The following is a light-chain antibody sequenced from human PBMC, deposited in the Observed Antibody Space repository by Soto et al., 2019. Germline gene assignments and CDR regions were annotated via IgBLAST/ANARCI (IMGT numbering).Light chain of an antibody. V-gene: IGKV1-9*01. J-gene: IGKJ4*01. Sequence: DIQLTQSPSSLSASVGDRVTITCRAGQGISDYLAWYQQKPGKAPKLLIYAASTLETGVPSRFSGSRSGTQFTLTISSLQPEDFATYFCQHLNSYALSFGGGTKVEIK. CDR3: QHLNSYALS. CDR1: QGISDY. CDR2: AAS.